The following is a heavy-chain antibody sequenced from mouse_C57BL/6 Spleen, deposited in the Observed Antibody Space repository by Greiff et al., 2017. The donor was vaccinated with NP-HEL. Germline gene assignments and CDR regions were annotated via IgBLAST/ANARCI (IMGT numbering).Heavy chain of an antibody. Sequence: EVQLQESGPGLVKPSQSLSLTCSVTGYSITSGYYWNWIRQFPGNKLEWMGYISYDGSNNYNPSLKNRISITRDTSKNQFFLKLNSVTTEDTATYYCARGGLDYDDYYAMDYWGQGTSVTVSS. J-gene: IGHJ4*01. CDR2: ISYDGSN. CDR1: GYSITSGYY. V-gene: IGHV3-6*01. D-gene: IGHD2-4*01. CDR3: ARGGLDYDDYYAMDY.